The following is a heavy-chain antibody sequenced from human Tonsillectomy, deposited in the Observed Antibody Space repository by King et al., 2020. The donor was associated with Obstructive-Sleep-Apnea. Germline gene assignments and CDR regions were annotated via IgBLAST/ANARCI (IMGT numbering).Heavy chain of an antibody. CDR1: GFTFSSYA. V-gene: IGHV3-30*04. Sequence: VHLVESGGGVVQPGRSLRLSCAASGFTFSSYAMHWVRQAPGKGLEWVAEIAHDGSNKYHTDSVKGRFIISRDDSKNTLYLQMNSLRAEDTAVYYCARHLDYGDYVEKVFEYWGQGTLVTVSS. CDR3: ARHLDYGDYVEKVFEY. J-gene: IGHJ4*02. D-gene: IGHD4-17*01. CDR2: IAHDGSNK.